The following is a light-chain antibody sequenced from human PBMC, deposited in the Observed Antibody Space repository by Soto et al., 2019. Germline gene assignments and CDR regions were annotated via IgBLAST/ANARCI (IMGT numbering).Light chain of an antibody. V-gene: IGLV2-11*01. Sequence: QSALTQPRSVSGSPGQSVTISCTGTSSDFGRYNFVSWYQQHPDKAPKLMIYDVIKRPSGVPDRFSGSKSGNTASLTIYGLQAEDEADYHCCSYAGSYTHVFXTGTKVTVL. J-gene: IGLJ1*01. CDR3: CSYAGSYTHV. CDR1: SSDFGRYNF. CDR2: DVI.